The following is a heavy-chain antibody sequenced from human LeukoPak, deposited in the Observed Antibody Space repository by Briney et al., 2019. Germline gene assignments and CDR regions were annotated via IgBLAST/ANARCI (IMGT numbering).Heavy chain of an antibody. V-gene: IGHV4-4*09. J-gene: IGHJ4*02. D-gene: IGHD1-26*01. CDR3: AAGPWELDF. CDR2: IYNGGNT. Sequence: SETLSLTCTVSVVSINTYYASWIRQAPGKGLEFIGFIYNGGNTNYNPSLKSRATVSVDTSNNQYSLRLTSVTAAETAMYYCAAGPWELDFWGQGTLVTVSS. CDR1: VVSINTYY.